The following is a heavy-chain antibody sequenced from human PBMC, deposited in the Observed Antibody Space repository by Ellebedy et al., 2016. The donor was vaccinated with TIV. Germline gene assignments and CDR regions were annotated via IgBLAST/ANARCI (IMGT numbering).Heavy chain of an antibody. CDR1: GFTFDDYG. D-gene: IGHD6-19*01. V-gene: IGHV3-43*02. CDR3: AKDIKWLGSAIYYYYGMDV. Sequence: GESLKISCAASGFTFDDYGMSWVRQAPGKGLEWVAGINWNGGSTYYADSVKGRFTNSRDNSKNSLYLQMNSLRTEDTALYYCAKDIKWLGSAIYYYYGMDVWGQGTTVTVSS. J-gene: IGHJ6*02. CDR2: INWNGGST.